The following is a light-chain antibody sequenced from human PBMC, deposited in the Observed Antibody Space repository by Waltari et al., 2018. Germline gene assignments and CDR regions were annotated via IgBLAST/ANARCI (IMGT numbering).Light chain of an antibody. J-gene: IGLJ2*01. V-gene: IGLV2-14*03. CDR2: DFS. Sequence: QSALTQPASVSGSPGQSITISCTGTSSDVGAYNYVSWYQQHPGKVPNLIIYDFSHRPSGVSFRFSGSKSDNTASLTISGLQAEDEADYYCISYTTSDTMIFGGGTKLTVL. CDR1: SSDVGAYNY. CDR3: ISYTTSDTMI.